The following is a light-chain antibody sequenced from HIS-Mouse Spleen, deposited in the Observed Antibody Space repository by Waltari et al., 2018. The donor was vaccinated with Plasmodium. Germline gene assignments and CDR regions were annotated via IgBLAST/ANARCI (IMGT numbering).Light chain of an antibody. CDR1: QSVSSN. CDR2: GAS. V-gene: IGKV3-15*01. CDR3: QQYNNPRTT. J-gene: IGKJ2*01. Sequence: EIVMTQSPATLSVSPGERATLSCRASQSVSSNLAWYQQKPGQAPRLLIDGASTRATGIPARFSGSGSGTEFTLTISSLQSEDFAVYYCQQYNNPRTTFGQGTKLEIK.